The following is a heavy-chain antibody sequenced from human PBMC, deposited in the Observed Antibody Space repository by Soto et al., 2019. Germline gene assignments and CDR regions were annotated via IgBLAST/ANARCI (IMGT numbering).Heavy chain of an antibody. Sequence: GGSLRLSCAASGFTVSSNYMSWVRQAPGKGLEWVSVIYSRGSTYYADSLKGRFTISRDNSKNTLYLQMNSLRAEDTSVDYCARDPGYSYGYFTTDDAFDIWGQGTMVTVSS. D-gene: IGHD5-18*01. CDR3: ARDPGYSYGYFTTDDAFDI. CDR2: IYSRGST. CDR1: GFTVSSNY. J-gene: IGHJ3*02. V-gene: IGHV3-66*01.